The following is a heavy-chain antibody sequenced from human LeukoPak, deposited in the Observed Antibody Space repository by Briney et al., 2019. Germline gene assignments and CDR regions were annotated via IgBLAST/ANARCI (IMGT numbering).Heavy chain of an antibody. CDR1: GFTFSNYW. CDR2: ISSTSPRAI. CDR3: AGHARGSYLVY. V-gene: IGHV3-11*01. Sequence: GGSLRLSCAASGFTFSNYWMSWIRQAPGKGLEWVSLISSTSPRAISYGDSVKGRFTTSRDDAKDSLFLKMNNLRVEDTAMYYCAGHARGSYLVYWGQGILVTVSA. D-gene: IGHD6-6*01. J-gene: IGHJ4*02.